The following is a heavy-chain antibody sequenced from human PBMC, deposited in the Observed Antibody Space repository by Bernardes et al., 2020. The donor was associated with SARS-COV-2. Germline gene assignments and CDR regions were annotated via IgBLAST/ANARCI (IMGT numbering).Heavy chain of an antibody. V-gene: IGHV3-23*01. CDR1: GFTFSDYA. Sequence: GGSLRLSCSASGFTFSDYAMSWVRQAPGKGLECVSNIRGVGTATYYADSVQGRFSISRDNSKNTLYLQMNNLRAEDTAIYFCAKSRLGYCSRGSCYWRPFGCWGKGSLVTVSA. CDR2: IRGVGTAT. CDR3: AKSRLGYCSRGSCYWRPFGC. D-gene: IGHD2-15*01. J-gene: IGHJ4*02.